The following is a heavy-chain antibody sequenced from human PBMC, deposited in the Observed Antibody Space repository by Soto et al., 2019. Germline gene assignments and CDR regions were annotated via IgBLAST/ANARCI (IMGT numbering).Heavy chain of an antibody. CDR2: IYWDDDQ. CDR1: GFSLSAPGVG. CDR3: VHTPNYRLGGLHY. V-gene: IGHV2-5*02. J-gene: IGHJ4*02. D-gene: IGHD2-15*01. Sequence: PTLVNPTETLTLTCSFSGFSLSAPGVGVGWVRQPRGQALEFLALIYWDDDQKFRPSLRNRLTISKDTSKNEVVLTMTNMDSVDSGTYYCVHTPNYRLGGLHYWGRGTLVTVSS.